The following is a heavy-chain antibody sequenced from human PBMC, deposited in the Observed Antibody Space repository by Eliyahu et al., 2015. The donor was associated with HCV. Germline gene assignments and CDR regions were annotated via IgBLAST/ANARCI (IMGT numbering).Heavy chain of an antibody. V-gene: IGHV3-48*01. Sequence: EVQLVESGGGFVQPGGSLRLSCAVSGLPFSDYTMTWVRQAPGKGLEWLTYISPFSDKIFYADSVKGRFTVFRNNARNSLYLQVNSLTPEDTATYYCAAHRDSNWFDFWGQGTLVTYLL. D-gene: IGHD3-10*01. J-gene: IGHJ5*01. CDR3: AAHRDSNWFDF. CDR2: ISPFSDKI. CDR1: GLPFSDYT.